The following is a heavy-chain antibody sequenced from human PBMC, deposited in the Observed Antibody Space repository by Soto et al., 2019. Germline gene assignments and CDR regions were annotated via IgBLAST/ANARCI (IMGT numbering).Heavy chain of an antibody. J-gene: IGHJ4*02. V-gene: IGHV4-38-2*01. D-gene: IGHD4-17*01. Sequence: PSETRSLTCAVSGYSISNGYYWGWIRQPPGKGLEWIGNIYHSGTTYYNPSLKSRVTMSVDTSKNQFSLKLTSVTAADTAVYYCARALKPTTLTNLYFDYWGQGTLVTVSS. CDR3: ARALKPTTLTNLYFDY. CDR1: GYSISNGYY. CDR2: IYHSGTT.